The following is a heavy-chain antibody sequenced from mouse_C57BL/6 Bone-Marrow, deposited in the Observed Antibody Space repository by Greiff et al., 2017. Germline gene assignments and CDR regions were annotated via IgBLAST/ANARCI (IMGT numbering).Heavy chain of an antibody. V-gene: IGHV1-55*01. D-gene: IGHD1-1*01. CDR1: GYTFTSYW. CDR3: ARKATVVGEGFAY. CDR2: IYPGSGST. J-gene: IGHJ3*01. Sequence: QVQLQQPGAELVKPGASVKMSCKASGYTFTSYWITWVKQRPGPGLEWIGDIYPGSGSTNYNEKFKSQATMHVDTSSSTSYMQLSSLTSEDSAVYYCARKATVVGEGFAYWGPGPLVTVSA.